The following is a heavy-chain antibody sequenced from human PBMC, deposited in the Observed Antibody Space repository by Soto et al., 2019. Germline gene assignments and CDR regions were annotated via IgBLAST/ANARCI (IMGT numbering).Heavy chain of an antibody. Sequence: NPSETLSLTCAVYGGSFSGYYWSWIRQPPGKGLEWIGEINHSGSTNYNPSLKSRVTISVDTSKNQFSLKLSSVTAADTAVYYCARGRYYGSGSPSNNYYYYYGMDVWGQGTTVTVS. V-gene: IGHV4-34*01. D-gene: IGHD3-10*01. CDR3: ARGRYYGSGSPSNNYYYYYGMDV. CDR2: INHSGST. J-gene: IGHJ6*02. CDR1: GGSFSGYY.